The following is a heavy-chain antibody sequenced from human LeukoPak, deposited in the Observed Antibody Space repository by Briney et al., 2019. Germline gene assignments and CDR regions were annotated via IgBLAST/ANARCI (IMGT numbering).Heavy chain of an antibody. D-gene: IGHD3-9*01. CDR1: GRSISSYY. Sequence: PSETLSLTCTVSGRSISSYYWSWIRQPPGKGLEWIGYIYYSGSTNYNPSLKSRVTISVNTPKNQFSLKLSSVTAADTAVYYCARDILMDYWGEGTLVTVSS. J-gene: IGHJ4*02. CDR3: ARDILMDY. V-gene: IGHV4-59*01. CDR2: IYYSGST.